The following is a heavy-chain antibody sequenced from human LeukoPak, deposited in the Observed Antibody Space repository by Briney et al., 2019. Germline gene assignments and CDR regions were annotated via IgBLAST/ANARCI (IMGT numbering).Heavy chain of an antibody. Sequence: ASVKVSCKASGYTFTDYYIHLVRQAPGQGLEWMGWINPNSGGTNYAQKFQGRVAMTRDTSISTAYMEVSGLRSDDTALYYCARGLTTGFDYWGQGTLVTVSS. J-gene: IGHJ4*02. V-gene: IGHV1-2*02. CDR3: ARGLTTGFDY. D-gene: IGHD2/OR15-2a*01. CDR2: INPNSGGT. CDR1: GYTFTDYY.